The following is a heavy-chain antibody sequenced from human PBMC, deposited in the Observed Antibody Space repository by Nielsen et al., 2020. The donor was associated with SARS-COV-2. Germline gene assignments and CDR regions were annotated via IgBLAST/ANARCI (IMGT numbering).Heavy chain of an antibody. CDR2: ISACNGNT. D-gene: IGHD6-19*01. CDR1: GYTFTSYG. J-gene: IGHJ6*02. V-gene: IGHV1-18*01. Sequence: ASVKVSCKASGYTFTSYGISWVRQAPGQGLEWMGWISACNGNTNYAQKLQGRVTMTTDTSTSTAYMELRSLRSDDTAVYYCARGEQWLVPVYYYYGMDVWGQGTTVTVSS. CDR3: ARGEQWLVPVYYYYGMDV.